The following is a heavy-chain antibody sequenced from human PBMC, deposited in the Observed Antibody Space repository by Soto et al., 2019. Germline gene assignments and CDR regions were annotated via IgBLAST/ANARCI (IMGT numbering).Heavy chain of an antibody. D-gene: IGHD2-15*01. CDR1: GYTFTSYA. V-gene: IGHV1-3*05. CDR3: ARGTVVTHFDY. CDR2: INAGNGNT. J-gene: IGHJ4*02. Sequence: QVQLVQSGAEEKKPGASVKVSCKASGYTFTSYAMHWVRQAPGQRLEWMGWINAGNGNTKYSQKFQGRVTITRDTSASTAYMELSSLRSEDTAVCYCARGTVVTHFDYWGQGTLVTVSS.